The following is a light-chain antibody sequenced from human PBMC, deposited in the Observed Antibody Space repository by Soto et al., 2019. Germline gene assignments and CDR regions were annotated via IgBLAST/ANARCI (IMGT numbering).Light chain of an antibody. J-gene: IGKJ4*01. V-gene: IGKV3-11*01. Sequence: EIMLTQSPATLSLSPVDRVPLXCRASQSVSSYLAWYQQKPGQAPRLLIYDASNRATGIPARFSGSGSGTDFTLTISSLEPEDFAVYYCQQRSNWLTFGGGTKVDIK. CDR1: QSVSSY. CDR2: DAS. CDR3: QQRSNWLT.